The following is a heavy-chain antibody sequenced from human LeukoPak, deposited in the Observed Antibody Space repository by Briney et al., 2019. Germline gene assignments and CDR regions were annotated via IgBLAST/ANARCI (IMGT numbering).Heavy chain of an antibody. J-gene: IGHJ4*02. CDR3: ARGTTVESDY. D-gene: IGHD4-23*01. CDR1: GFTFDRYW. Sequence: PGGSLRLSCADSGFTFDRYWMHWVRQPPGKGLSWVSHITTDGSGTSYADSVKGRFTISRDNAKKTLYLQMNSLRAEDTAVYYCARGTTVESDYWGQGTLVTVSS. V-gene: IGHV3-74*01. CDR2: ITTDGSGT.